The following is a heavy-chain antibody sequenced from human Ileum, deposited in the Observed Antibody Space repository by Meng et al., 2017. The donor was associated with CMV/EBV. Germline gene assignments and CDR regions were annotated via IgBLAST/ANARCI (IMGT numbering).Heavy chain of an antibody. J-gene: IGHJ4*02. CDR3: ARDSAWLIDH. Sequence: QLQGLGARLVKASETLCLSCILSGDYISGYHWTWIRKPAGKGLEWIGRLQTSGTTDHNPSLKSRFTISVDTSKNQFYLNLTSVTAADTAVYYCARDSAWLIDHWGQGTLVTVSS. V-gene: IGHV4-4*07. D-gene: IGHD6-19*01. CDR2: LQTSGTT. CDR1: GDYISGYH.